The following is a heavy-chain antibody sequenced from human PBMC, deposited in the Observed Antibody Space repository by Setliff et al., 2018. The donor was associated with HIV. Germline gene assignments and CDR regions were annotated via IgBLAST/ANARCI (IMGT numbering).Heavy chain of an antibody. CDR3: ARKLQPGYGMDV. CDR1: GFTFSSYS. J-gene: IGHJ6*02. V-gene: IGHV3-21*01. D-gene: IGHD5-18*01. CDR2: ISSSSSYI. Sequence: PGGSLRLSCAASGFTFSSYSMNWVRQAPGKGLEWVSSISSSSSYIYYADSVKGRFTISRDNAKNSLYLQMDSLRGEDTAVYYCARKLQPGYGMDVWGQGTTVTVSS.